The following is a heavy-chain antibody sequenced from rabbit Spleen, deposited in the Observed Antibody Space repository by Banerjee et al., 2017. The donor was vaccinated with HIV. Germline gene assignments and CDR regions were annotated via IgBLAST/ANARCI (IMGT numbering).Heavy chain of an antibody. CDR1: GFDFSRTG. CDR3: VRGASSSGYYSL. J-gene: IGHJ4*01. Sequence: QEQLVESGGGLVQPGGSLKLSCKASGFDFSRTGVSWVRQAPGKGLEWIGYIDLLFGTTYYANWVNGRFTISSNTAQNTLYLQLHSLTAADTATYFCVRGASSSGYYSLWGPGTLVTVS. CDR2: IDLLFGTT. D-gene: IGHD1-1*01. V-gene: IGHV1S47*01.